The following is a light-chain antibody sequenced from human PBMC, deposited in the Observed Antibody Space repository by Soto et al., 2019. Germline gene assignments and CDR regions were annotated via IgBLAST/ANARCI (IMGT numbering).Light chain of an antibody. CDR2: DVN. J-gene: IGLJ3*02. Sequence: QSALTQPASVSGSPGQSITISCTGTSSDVGGYNYVSWYQHHPGKAPKLLIYDVNNRPSGVSDRFSGSKSGNTASLTISGLQTEDEADYYCQSYDSSLSGPWVFGGGTKVTVL. CDR1: SSDVGGYNY. CDR3: QSYDSSLSGPWV. V-gene: IGLV2-14*01.